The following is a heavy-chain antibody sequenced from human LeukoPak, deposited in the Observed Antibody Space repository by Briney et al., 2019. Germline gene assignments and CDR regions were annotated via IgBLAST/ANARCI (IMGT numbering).Heavy chain of an antibody. Sequence: PGGSLRLSCAASGXTFSTYWMTWVRQAPGKGLEWVANIKKDGSEKYYVDSVRGRFTISRDNAKNSLYLQMNSLRAEDTAVYYCAREMGWNYGDYWGQGTLVTVSS. J-gene: IGHJ4*02. D-gene: IGHD1-7*01. CDR1: GXTFSTYW. CDR2: IKKDGSEK. V-gene: IGHV3-7*05. CDR3: AREMGWNYGDY.